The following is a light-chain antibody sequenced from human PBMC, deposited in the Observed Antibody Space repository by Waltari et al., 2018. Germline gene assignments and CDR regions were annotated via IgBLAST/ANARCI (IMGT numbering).Light chain of an antibody. CDR2: WAS. CDR1: QSVLYSHNKKNY. V-gene: IGKV4-1*01. Sequence: DIVMTQSPDSLAVSLGERATINCKSSQSVLYSHNKKNYLGWYQQKPGQPPKLIIYWASIRGSGVPDRFSGSGSGTDFTLTISSLQAEDVAVYYCQQYFGGPTFGQGTKVEIK. J-gene: IGKJ1*01. CDR3: QQYFGGPT.